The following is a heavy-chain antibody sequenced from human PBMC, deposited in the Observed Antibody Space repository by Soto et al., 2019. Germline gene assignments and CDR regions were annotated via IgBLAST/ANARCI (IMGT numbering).Heavy chain of an antibody. Sequence: QVQLVESGGGVVQPGRSLRLSCAASGFTFSHYGMHWVRQAPGKGLEWVAVISNDGSNKYYADSVRGRFTISRDNSKNTLYLQINSLRPEDTAVYYCAKDRGYCISTSCLNWFDPWGQGTLVTVSS. J-gene: IGHJ5*02. V-gene: IGHV3-30*18. CDR3: AKDRGYCISTSCLNWFDP. D-gene: IGHD2-2*01. CDR2: ISNDGSNK. CDR1: GFTFSHYG.